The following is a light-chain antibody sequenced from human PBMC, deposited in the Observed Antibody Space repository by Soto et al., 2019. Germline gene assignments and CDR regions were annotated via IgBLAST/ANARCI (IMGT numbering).Light chain of an antibody. CDR1: QSISSY. Sequence: DIQITQSPSTLSASVLERFTITCRASQSISSYLNWYQQKPGKAPKLLIYAASSLQSGVPSRFSGSGSGTEFTLTINSLQSEDFAVYYCQQYNNWPRTFGQGTKVDIK. V-gene: IGKV1-39*01. CDR2: AAS. CDR3: QQYNNWPRT. J-gene: IGKJ1*01.